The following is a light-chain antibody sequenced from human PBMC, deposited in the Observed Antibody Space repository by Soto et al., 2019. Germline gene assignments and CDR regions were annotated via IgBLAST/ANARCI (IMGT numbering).Light chain of an antibody. Sequence: DIQMTQSPSTLSASVGDRVTMTCRASQSISSWLAWYQQKPGKAPKLLIYKASSLESGVPSRFSGSGSRTEFTLTISSLQPDDFATYYCQQYNSYWTFGQGTSVDIK. J-gene: IGKJ1*01. CDR1: QSISSW. CDR3: QQYNSYWT. CDR2: KAS. V-gene: IGKV1-5*03.